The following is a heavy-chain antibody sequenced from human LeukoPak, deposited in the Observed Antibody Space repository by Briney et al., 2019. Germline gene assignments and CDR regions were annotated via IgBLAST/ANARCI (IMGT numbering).Heavy chain of an antibody. CDR3: AKDRVWFGESYYFDY. J-gene: IGHJ4*02. CDR1: GFTFSSYA. V-gene: IGHV3-30*04. D-gene: IGHD3-10*01. CDR2: ISYDGSNK. Sequence: PGRSLRLSCAASGFTFSSYAMHWVRQAPGKGLEWVAVISYDGSNKYYADSVKGRFTISRDNSKNTLYLQMNSLRAEDTAVYYCAKDRVWFGESYYFDYWGQGTLVTVSS.